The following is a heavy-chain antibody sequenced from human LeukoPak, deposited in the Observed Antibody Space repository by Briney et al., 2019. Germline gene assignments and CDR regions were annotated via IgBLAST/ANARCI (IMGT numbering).Heavy chain of an antibody. D-gene: IGHD3-22*01. CDR1: GFTVSSNY. J-gene: IGHJ4*02. CDR2: IYSGGST. V-gene: IGHV3-66*02. Sequence: PGGSLRLSCAASGFTVSSNYMSWVRQAPGKGLEWVSVIYSGGSTYYADSVKGRFTTSRDNSKNTLYLQMNSLRAEDTAVYYCARGGGDEYYYDSSGYPFDYWGQGTLVTVSS. CDR3: ARGGGDEYYYDSSGYPFDY.